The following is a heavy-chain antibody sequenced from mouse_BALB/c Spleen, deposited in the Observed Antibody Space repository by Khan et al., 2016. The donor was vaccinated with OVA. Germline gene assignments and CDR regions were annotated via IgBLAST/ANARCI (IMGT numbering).Heavy chain of an antibody. D-gene: IGHD2-10*01. J-gene: IGHJ4*01. CDR3: ARPPTFSFTLDY. Sequence: QIQLVQSGPEPKKPGETVKISCKASGYSFTNYGMNWVKQSPGKALKWMGWINTYTGEPTYADEFKGRFAFSLETSANTAYLQINILKNEDTATYFCARPPTFSFTLDYWGQGTSVTVSS. V-gene: IGHV9-3-1*01. CDR2: INTYTGEP. CDR1: GYSFTNYG.